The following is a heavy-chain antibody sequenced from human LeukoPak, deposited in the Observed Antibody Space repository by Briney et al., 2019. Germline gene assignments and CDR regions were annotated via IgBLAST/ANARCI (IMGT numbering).Heavy chain of an antibody. CDR3: ARSYDSSVYFSLGY. CDR1: GFIFSGYD. V-gene: IGHV3-48*03. D-gene: IGHD3-22*01. Sequence: GGSLRLSCAASGFIFSGYDMNWVRLAPGKGLEYISYISSSGDTVYYGDSFKGRFTISRDNARSSLYLQMNSLRAEDTAVYYCARSYDSSVYFSLGYWGQGTLVTVSS. CDR2: ISSSGDTV. J-gene: IGHJ4*02.